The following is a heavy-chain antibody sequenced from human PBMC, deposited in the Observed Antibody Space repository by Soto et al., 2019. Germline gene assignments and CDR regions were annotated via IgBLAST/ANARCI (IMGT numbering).Heavy chain of an antibody. V-gene: IGHV1-8*01. CDR1: GYTFTSYD. CDR3: ARALSPDRFLEWLLSYHWFDP. J-gene: IGHJ5*02. D-gene: IGHD3-3*01. CDR2: MNPNSGNT. Sequence: QVPLVQSGAEVKKPGASVKVSCKASGYTFTSYDINWVRQATGQGREWMGWMNPNSGNTGYAQKFQGRVTMTRNTAISTAYMGLSSLRSEDTAVYYCARALSPDRFLEWLLSYHWFDPWCQGTLVTVSS.